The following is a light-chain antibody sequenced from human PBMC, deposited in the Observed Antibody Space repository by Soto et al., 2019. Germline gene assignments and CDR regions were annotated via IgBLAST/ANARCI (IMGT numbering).Light chain of an antibody. V-gene: IGLV2-14*03. Sequence: QSALTQPASVSGAPRQSITISCTGTSSDVGGYNYVSWYQQHPGKAPKLMIYDVSNRPSGVSNRFSGSKSGNTASLTISGLQAEDEADYYCSSYTSRTTDVFGTGTKVTVL. CDR1: SSDVGGYNY. CDR2: DVS. CDR3: SSYTSRTTDV. J-gene: IGLJ1*01.